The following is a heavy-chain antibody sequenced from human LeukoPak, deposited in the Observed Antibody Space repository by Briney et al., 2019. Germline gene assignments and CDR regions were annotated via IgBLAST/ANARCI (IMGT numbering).Heavy chain of an antibody. CDR2: INHSGST. J-gene: IGHJ3*02. V-gene: IGHV4-34*01. D-gene: IGHD6-13*01. Sequence: PSETLSLTCAVYGGSLSGYYWSWIRQPPGKGLEWIGEINHSGSTNYNPSLKSRVTVSVDTSKNQFSLKLSSVTAADTAVYYCARTSIAAAAQDAFDIWGQGTMVTVSS. CDR3: ARTSIAAAAQDAFDI. CDR1: GGSLSGYY.